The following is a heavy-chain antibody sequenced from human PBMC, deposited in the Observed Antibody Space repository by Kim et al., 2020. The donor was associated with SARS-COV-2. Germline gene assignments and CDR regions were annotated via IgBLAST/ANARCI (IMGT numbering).Heavy chain of an antibody. D-gene: IGHD3-16*01. V-gene: IGHV1-69*04. CDR3: ASPGRVGDPGGGNDYYYGMDV. Sequence: SVKVSCKASGGTFSSYAISWVRQAPGQGLEWMGRIIPILGIANYAQKFQGRVTITADKSTSTAYMELSSLRSEDTAVYYCASPGRVGDPGGGNDYYYGMDVWGQGTTVTVSS. J-gene: IGHJ6*02. CDR1: GGTFSSYA. CDR2: IIPILGIA.